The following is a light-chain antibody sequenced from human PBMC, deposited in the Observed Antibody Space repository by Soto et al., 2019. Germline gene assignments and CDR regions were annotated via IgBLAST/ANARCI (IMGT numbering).Light chain of an antibody. Sequence: DIQMTQSPSSLSASVGDRVTITCRASQSINSYLNWYQQNPGKAPKVLIYAASSLQSGVPSRFSGSGSGTEYTLIISSLQPEDFATYYCQQSFITPYTFGQGTKLESK. CDR3: QQSFITPYT. J-gene: IGKJ2*01. CDR2: AAS. CDR1: QSINSY. V-gene: IGKV1-39*01.